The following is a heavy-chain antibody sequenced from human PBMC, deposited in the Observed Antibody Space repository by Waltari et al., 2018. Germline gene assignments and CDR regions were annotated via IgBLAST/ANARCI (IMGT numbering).Heavy chain of an antibody. V-gene: IGHV1-69*12. Sequence: QVQLVQSGAEVKKPGSSVKVSCKASGGTFSSYAISWVRQAPGQGLEWMGGIIPIFGTGNYAQKFQCRGTITADESTSTAYMDLSSLRSDDTAVYYCARYLSGSYPHGIWGQGTMVTVSS. J-gene: IGHJ3*02. CDR3: ARYLSGSYPHGI. D-gene: IGHD1-26*01. CDR1: GGTFSSYA. CDR2: IIPIFGTG.